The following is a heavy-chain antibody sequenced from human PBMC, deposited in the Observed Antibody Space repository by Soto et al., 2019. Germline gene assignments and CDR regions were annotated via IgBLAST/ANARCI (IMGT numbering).Heavy chain of an antibody. CDR3: ARVGIDYGGNSHAFDI. CDR1: GGSISSGDYY. CDR2: IYYSGST. V-gene: IGHV4-30-4*01. D-gene: IGHD4-17*01. J-gene: IGHJ3*02. Sequence: SETLSLTCSVSGGSISSGDYYWNWIRQPPGKGLEWIGHIYYSGSTYYNSSLKSRVTISLDTSKNQFSLKLSSVTAADTAVYYCARVGIDYGGNSHAFDIWGQGTMVTVSS.